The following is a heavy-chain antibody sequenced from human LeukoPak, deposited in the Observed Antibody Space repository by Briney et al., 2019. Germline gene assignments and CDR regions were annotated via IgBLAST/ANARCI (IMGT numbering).Heavy chain of an antibody. CDR3: AKEMVIVVVVAADY. CDR1: GFTFSSYA. D-gene: IGHD2-15*01. J-gene: IGHJ4*02. Sequence: GGSLRLSCAASGFTFSSYAMSWVRQAPGKGLEWVSAISGSGGSTYYADSVKGRFTISRNNSKNTLYLQMNSLRAEDTAVYYCAKEMVIVVVVAADYWGQGTLVTVSS. V-gene: IGHV3-23*01. CDR2: ISGSGGST.